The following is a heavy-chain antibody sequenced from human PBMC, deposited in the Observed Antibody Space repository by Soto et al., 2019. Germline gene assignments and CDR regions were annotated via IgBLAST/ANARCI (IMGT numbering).Heavy chain of an antibody. CDR1: GFTFSSYG. V-gene: IGHV3-33*01. D-gene: IGHD6-13*01. CDR3: ASSLHAAAAGTVWYFDL. J-gene: IGHJ2*01. Sequence: PGGSLRLSCAASGFTFSSYGMHWVRQAPGKGLEWVAAIWYDGSNKYYADSVKGRFTISRDNSKNTLYLQMNSLRAEDTAVYYCASSLHAAAAGTVWYFDLWGRGTLVTVSS. CDR2: IWYDGSNK.